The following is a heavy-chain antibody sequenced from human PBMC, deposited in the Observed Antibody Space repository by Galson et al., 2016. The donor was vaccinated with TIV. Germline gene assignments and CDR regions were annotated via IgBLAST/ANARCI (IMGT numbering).Heavy chain of an antibody. Sequence: ALVKPTQTLTVTCTFSGFSLSTSGMSVTWIRQPPGKALEWLARIDWDDDKYYSTSLKTRLTISKDTSKNQVVLTMTNMDPVDTATYYCARGTPGAAGGLGFWGQGTLVTVSS. CDR2: IDWDDDK. V-gene: IGHV2-70*11. D-gene: IGHD6-13*01. CDR1: GFSLSTSGMS. CDR3: ARGTPGAAGGLGF. J-gene: IGHJ4*02.